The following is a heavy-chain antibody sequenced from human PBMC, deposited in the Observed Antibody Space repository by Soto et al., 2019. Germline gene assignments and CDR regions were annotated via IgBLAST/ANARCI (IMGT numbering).Heavy chain of an antibody. J-gene: IGHJ4*02. CDR3: ARDHPEFGFDY. CDR1: GGSISSYY. CDR2: IYYSGST. V-gene: IGHV4-59*01. D-gene: IGHD3-16*01. Sequence: SETLSLTCTVSGGSISSYYWSWIRQPPGKGLEWIGYIYYSGSTNYNPSLKSRVTMSVDTSKNQFSLKLSSVTAADTAVYYCARDHPEFGFDYWGQGTLVTVSS.